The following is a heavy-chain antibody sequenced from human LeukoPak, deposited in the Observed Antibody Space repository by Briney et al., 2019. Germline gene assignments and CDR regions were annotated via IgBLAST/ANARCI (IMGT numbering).Heavy chain of an antibody. Sequence: SETLSLTCTVSGGSISSSRYYWGWIRQPPGKGLEWIGSMYYSVSTYYNPSLKSRVTISVDTSKNQFSLKLSSVTAADTAVYYCARFPGDILTGYYPVWYFDLWGRGTLVTVSS. V-gene: IGHV4-39*07. CDR3: ARFPGDILTGYYPVWYFDL. CDR2: MYYSVST. CDR1: GGSISSSRYY. D-gene: IGHD3-9*01. J-gene: IGHJ2*01.